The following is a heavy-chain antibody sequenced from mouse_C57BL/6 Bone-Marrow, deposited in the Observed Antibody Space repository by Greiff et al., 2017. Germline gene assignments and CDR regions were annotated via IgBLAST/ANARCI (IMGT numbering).Heavy chain of an antibody. CDR3: AREANHYAMDY. J-gene: IGHJ4*01. Sequence: VQLQQPGAELVMPGASVKLSCKASGYTFTSYWMHWVKQRPGQGLEWIGEIDPSDSYTNYNQKFKGKSTLTVDTSSSTAYMQLSSLTSEDSAVYYCAREANHYAMDYWGQGTSVTVSS. CDR1: GYTFTSYW. V-gene: IGHV1-69*01. CDR2: IDPSDSYT. D-gene: IGHD1-1*01.